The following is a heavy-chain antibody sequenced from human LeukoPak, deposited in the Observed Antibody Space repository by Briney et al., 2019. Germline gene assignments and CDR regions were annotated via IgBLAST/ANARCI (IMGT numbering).Heavy chain of an antibody. CDR2: IDSGGST. CDR1: GFTFSSYG. D-gene: IGHD3-10*01. Sequence: GGSLRLSCAASGFTFSSYGMHWVRQAPGKGLEWVSVIDSGGSTDYADSVKGRFTISRDNSKNTLYFQMNSLRAEDTAVYYCGRDGSLFGMDVWGQGTTVTVSS. J-gene: IGHJ6*02. V-gene: IGHV3-66*01. CDR3: GRDGSLFGMDV.